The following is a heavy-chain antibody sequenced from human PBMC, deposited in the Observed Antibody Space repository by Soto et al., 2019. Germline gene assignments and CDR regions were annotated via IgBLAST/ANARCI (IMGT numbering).Heavy chain of an antibody. CDR1: GVSITTYY. J-gene: IGHJ4*02. V-gene: IGHV4-4*07. Sequence: VQLQESGPGLVKPSATLSLTCNVSGVSITTYYWNWIRQPAVKGLECIGFLSTSFTNKYIPSLKSRDTMSVKTSTNQFSLSLTSVTSADTATYYWARGRQENNFPAPFFDYWVQGILVSVSS. CDR3: ARGRQENNFPAPFFDY. D-gene: IGHD1-20*01. CDR2: LSTSFTN.